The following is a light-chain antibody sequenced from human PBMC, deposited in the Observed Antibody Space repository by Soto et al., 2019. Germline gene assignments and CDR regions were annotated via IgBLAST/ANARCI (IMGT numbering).Light chain of an antibody. V-gene: IGLV2-8*01. CDR2: EVS. Sequence: QSVLTQPPSASGSPGQSVTISCTGTSSDVGDYNYVSWYQQYPGKAPKLMIYEVSKRPSGVPDRFSGSKSGNTASLTVSGLQAEDEADYYCNSYAGSNNLVFGGGTKLTVL. CDR1: SSDVGDYNY. CDR3: NSYAGSNNLV. J-gene: IGLJ3*02.